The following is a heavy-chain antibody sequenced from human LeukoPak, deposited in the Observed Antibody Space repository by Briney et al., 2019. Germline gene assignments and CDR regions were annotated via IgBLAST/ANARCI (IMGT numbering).Heavy chain of an antibody. D-gene: IGHD6-19*01. CDR1: GFTFSSYA. CDR3: AKYSSCWSGWFDP. V-gene: IGHV3-23*01. J-gene: IGHJ5*02. CDR2: ISGSGGST. Sequence: GRSLRLSCAASGFTFSSYAMSSVRQAPGKWLEWVSAISGSGGSTYYADSVKGRFTISRDNSKNTLYLQMNSLRAEDTAVYYCAKYSSCWSGWFDPWGQGTLVTVSS.